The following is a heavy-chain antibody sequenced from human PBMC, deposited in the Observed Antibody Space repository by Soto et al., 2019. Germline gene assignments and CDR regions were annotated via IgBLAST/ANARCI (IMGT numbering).Heavy chain of an antibody. V-gene: IGHV4-59*01. CDR1: GGSISGYY. D-gene: IGHD4-4*01. J-gene: IGHJ4*02. Sequence: SETLSLTCTVSGGSISGYYWSWIRQPPGKGLEWIGYIFHSGSTNYNPSLKSRVTISLDTSKNQFSLKLSSVTAADTAVYYCARGSNYLAPDYWGQGTLVTVSS. CDR3: ARGSNYLAPDY. CDR2: IFHSGST.